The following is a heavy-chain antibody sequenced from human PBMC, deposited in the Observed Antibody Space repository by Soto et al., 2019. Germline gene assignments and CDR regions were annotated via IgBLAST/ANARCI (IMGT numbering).Heavy chain of an antibody. J-gene: IGHJ3*02. CDR2: IDPSDSYT. D-gene: IGHD3-10*01. CDR1: GYSFASYW. CDR3: ARRYYYGSGDEGAFDI. Sequence: EVQLVQSGAEVKKPGESLRISCKGSGYSFASYWITWVRQMPGKGLEWMGRIDPSDSYTNYSPSFQGHATISADKSISTAYLQWSVLKASDTAMYYCARRYYYGSGDEGAFDIWGQGTMVTVSS. V-gene: IGHV5-10-1*01.